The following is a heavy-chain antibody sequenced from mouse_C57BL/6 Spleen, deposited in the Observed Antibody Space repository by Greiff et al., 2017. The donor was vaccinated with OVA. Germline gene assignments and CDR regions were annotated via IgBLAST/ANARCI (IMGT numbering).Heavy chain of an antibody. V-gene: IGHV1-18*01. CDR3: ARNYGSPYAMDY. D-gene: IGHD1-1*01. J-gene: IGHJ4*01. CDR2: INPNNGGT. Sequence: EVKLQESGPELVKPGASVKIPCKASGYTFTDYNMDWVKQSHGKSLEWIGDINPNNGGTIYNQKFKGKATLTVDKSSSTAYMELRSLTSEDTAVYYCARNYGSPYAMDYWGQGTSVTVSS. CDR1: GYTFTDYN.